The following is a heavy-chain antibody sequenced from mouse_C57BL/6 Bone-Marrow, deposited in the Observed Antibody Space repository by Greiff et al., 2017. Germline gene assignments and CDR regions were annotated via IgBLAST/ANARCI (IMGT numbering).Heavy chain of an antibody. V-gene: IGHV3-8*01. Sequence: EVKLVESGPGLAKPSQTLSLTCSVTGYSITSDYWNWIRKFPGNKLEYMGYISYSGSTYYNPSLKSRISITPETSKNQYYLQLHSGTTEDTATYYCARYNWDLYYFDYWGQGTTLTVSS. CDR2: ISYSGST. D-gene: IGHD4-1*01. J-gene: IGHJ2*01. CDR1: GYSITSDY. CDR3: ARYNWDLYYFDY.